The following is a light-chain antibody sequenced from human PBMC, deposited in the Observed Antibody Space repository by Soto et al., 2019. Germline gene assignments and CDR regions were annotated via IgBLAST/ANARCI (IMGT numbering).Light chain of an antibody. Sequence: EIVLTQSPGTLYLSPGERATLSCRASQSVSSGYLAWYQQKPGQAPRLLIYGASSRATGIPDRFSGSGSGTDFTLTVSRLEPEDFAVYYCQQYGGSATFGQGTKVEIK. CDR3: QQYGGSAT. V-gene: IGKV3-20*01. CDR1: QSVSSGY. J-gene: IGKJ1*01. CDR2: GAS.